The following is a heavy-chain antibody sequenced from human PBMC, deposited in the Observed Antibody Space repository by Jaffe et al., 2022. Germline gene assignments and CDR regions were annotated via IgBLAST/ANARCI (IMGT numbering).Heavy chain of an antibody. CDR2: ISSSSSYI. J-gene: IGHJ4*02. CDR1: GFTFSSYS. CDR3: ARDCSGLDILVATPGFIDY. Sequence: EVQLVESGGGLVKPGGSLRLSCAASGFTFSSYSMNWVRQAPGKGLEWVSSISSSSSYIYYADSVKGRFTISRDNAKNSLYLQMNSLRAEDTAVYYCARDCSGLDILVATPGFIDYWGQGTLVTVSS. V-gene: IGHV3-21*01. D-gene: IGHD5-12*01.